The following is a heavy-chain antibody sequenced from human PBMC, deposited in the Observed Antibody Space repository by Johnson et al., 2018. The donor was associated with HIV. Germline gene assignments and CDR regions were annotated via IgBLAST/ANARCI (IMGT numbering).Heavy chain of an antibody. CDR3: ARLTTSADGGAFDI. Sequence: EVQVLESGGGLIQPGGSLRLSCAASRFTFNDYAMNWVRQAPGMGLEWVSYISSSGSTIYYADSVKGRFTLSRDNAKNSLYLQMNSLRAEDTAVYYCARLTTSADGGAFDIWGQGTMVTVSS. J-gene: IGHJ3*02. CDR2: ISSSGSTI. V-gene: IGHV3-48*04. D-gene: IGHD1-14*01. CDR1: RFTFNDYA.